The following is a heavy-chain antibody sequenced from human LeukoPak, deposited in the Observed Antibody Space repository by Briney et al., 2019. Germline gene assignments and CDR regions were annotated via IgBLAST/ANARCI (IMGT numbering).Heavy chain of an antibody. CDR2: IFSSGSTN. CDR1: GGSFNSANYY. D-gene: IGHD1-14*01. J-gene: IGHJ6*02. Sequence: PSQTLSLTCTASGGSFNSANYYWSWIRQPAGKGLEWIGRIFSSGSTNNHNPSLKSRVTISIDTSKNQFSLKLSSVTAADTAVYYCARGGTIKNGMDVWGQGTTVTVSS. CDR3: ARGGTIKNGMDV. V-gene: IGHV4-61*02.